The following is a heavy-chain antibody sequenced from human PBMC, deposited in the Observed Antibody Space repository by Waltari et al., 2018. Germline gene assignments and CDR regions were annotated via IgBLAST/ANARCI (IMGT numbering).Heavy chain of an antibody. V-gene: IGHV4-34*01. CDR1: GGSFSGYY. CDR2: INHSGST. D-gene: IGHD3-10*01. J-gene: IGHJ5*02. CDR3: ARDGARFGDQP. Sequence: QVQLQQWGAGLLKPSETLSLTCAVYGGSFSGYYWSWIRQPPGKGLEWIGEINHSGSTNYNPSPKSRVTISVDTSKNQFSLKLSSVTAADTAVYYCARDGARFGDQPWGQGTLVTVSS.